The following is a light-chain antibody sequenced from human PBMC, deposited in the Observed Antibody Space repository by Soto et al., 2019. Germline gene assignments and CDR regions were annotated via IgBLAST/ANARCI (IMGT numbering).Light chain of an antibody. CDR2: EVS. CDR1: SSDVGGYNY. Sequence: QSALTQPPSASGSPGQSVTISCTGTSSDVGGYNYVSWYQQHPGKAPKLMISEVSKQPSGVPDRFSGSKSGNTASLTVSGLQAEDEADYYCSSFAGNNNLVFGGGTKLTV. J-gene: IGLJ2*01. CDR3: SSFAGNNNLV. V-gene: IGLV2-8*01.